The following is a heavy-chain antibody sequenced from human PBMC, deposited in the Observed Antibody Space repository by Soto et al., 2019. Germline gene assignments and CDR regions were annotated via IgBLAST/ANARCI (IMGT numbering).Heavy chain of an antibody. D-gene: IGHD3-16*01. CDR3: ESELRGTP. V-gene: IGHV1-8*01. CDR2: MNPETGYT. Sequence: QVQVVQSGAEVQKPGASVKVSCKVSGYTFTPYDINWVRQAPGQGLEWLGWMNPETGYTGFGQQDQGSFTVSRNPSITTAELDRTNLSFAGTAVYYCESELRGTPWRQGTLV. J-gene: IGHJ5*02. CDR1: GYTFTPYD.